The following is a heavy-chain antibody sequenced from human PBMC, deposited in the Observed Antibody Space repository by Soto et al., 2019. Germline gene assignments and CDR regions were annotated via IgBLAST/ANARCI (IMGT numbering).Heavy chain of an antibody. J-gene: IGHJ4*02. Sequence: QLQLQESGPGLVKPSETLSLTCTVSGGSISSSSYYWGWIRQPPGKGLEWIGSIYYSGSTYYNPSLKSRVTISVDTSKNHFSLKLSSVTAADTAVYYCARHLKGATLGNFDYWGQGTLVTVSS. CDR1: GGSISSSSYY. CDR2: IYYSGST. CDR3: ARHLKGATLGNFDY. V-gene: IGHV4-39*01. D-gene: IGHD1-26*01.